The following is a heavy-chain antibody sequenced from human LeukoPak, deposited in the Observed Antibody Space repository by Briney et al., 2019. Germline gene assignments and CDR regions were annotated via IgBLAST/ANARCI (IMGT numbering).Heavy chain of an antibody. J-gene: IGHJ4*02. Sequence: PGGSLRLSCGASGFTFSSAAMRCVRQGPGKGLEWVAYIAHHGNNKYYADSVKGRFTISRDNSKGRLYLQMNSLRADDTAVYYCAKDGSWSCTDWGQGTLVRVSS. V-gene: IGHV3-30*02. CDR3: AKDGSWSCTD. CDR2: IAHHGNNK. D-gene: IGHD2-8*02. CDR1: GFTFSSAA.